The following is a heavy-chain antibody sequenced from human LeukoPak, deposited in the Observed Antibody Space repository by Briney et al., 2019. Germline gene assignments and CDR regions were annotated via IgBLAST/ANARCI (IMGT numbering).Heavy chain of an antibody. CDR3: ASGSSRARDAFDI. J-gene: IGHJ3*02. CDR2: ISSSSSYI. V-gene: IGHV3-21*01. CDR1: GFTFSSYS. D-gene: IGHD2-15*01. Sequence: GGSLRLSCAASGFTFSSYSMSWVRQAPGKGLEWVSSISSSSSYIYYADSVKGRFTISRDNAKNSLYLQMNSLRAEDTAVYYCASGSSRARDAFDIWGQGTMVTVSS.